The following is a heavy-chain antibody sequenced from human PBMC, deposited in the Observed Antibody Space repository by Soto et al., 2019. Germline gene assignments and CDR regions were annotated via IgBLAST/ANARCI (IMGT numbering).Heavy chain of an antibody. V-gene: IGHV4-59*08. J-gene: IGHJ4*02. CDR3: ARQVRAAAFDY. D-gene: IGHD6-13*01. CDR1: GGSIRSYY. CDR2: IYYSGST. Sequence: PSETLSLTCTVSGGSIRSYYWSWIRQPPGKGLEWIGYIYYSGSTNYNPSLKSRVIISVDTSKNQFSLKLSSVTAADTAVYYCARQVRAAAFDYWSQGTLVTVSS.